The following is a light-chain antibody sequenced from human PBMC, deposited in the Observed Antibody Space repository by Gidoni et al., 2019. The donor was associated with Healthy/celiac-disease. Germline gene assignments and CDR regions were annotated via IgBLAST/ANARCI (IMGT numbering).Light chain of an antibody. Sequence: EIVLTQSPGTLSLSPGERATLSCRASQSVSSRYLAGYQQKPGQAPRPLIYGASSRATGIPDSCIGSGSGPDLLLTISRREPEDFAVYYCQQYGSSPRYTFXXXTKLEIK. CDR1: QSVSSRY. CDR3: QQYGSSPRYT. CDR2: GAS. J-gene: IGKJ2*01. V-gene: IGKV3-20*01.